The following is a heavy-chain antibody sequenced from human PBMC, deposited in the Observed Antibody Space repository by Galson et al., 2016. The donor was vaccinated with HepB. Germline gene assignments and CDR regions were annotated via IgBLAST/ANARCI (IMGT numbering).Heavy chain of an antibody. CDR2: LSSSGSII. J-gene: IGHJ6*02. Sequence: SLRLSCAASGFTFSDYYMSWIRQAPGKGLEWLSYLSSSGSIIYYADSVKGRFTLSRDDAKNSLYLQRNSLGAEDTAVYYWARDQGVAALTGYMDVWGQGTTVTVSS. CDR3: ARDQGVAALTGYMDV. V-gene: IGHV3-11*01. CDR1: GFTFSDYY. D-gene: IGHD6-19*01.